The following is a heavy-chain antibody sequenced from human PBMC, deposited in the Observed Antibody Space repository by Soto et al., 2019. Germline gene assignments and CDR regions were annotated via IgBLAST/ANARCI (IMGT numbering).Heavy chain of an antibody. CDR2: ISGSGGST. V-gene: IGHV3-23*01. Sequence: PEGYQRLSCATSGFTFSSYAMSWVRQAPGKGLEWVSAISGSGGSTYYANSVKGRFTISPDNSNNTLYLQMNSLSAADTAVSYCAKALTYWSGCSYEWECEFCGKETWGTGPS. CDR3: AKALTYWSGCSYEWECEF. J-gene: IGHJ6*03. D-gene: IGHD2-15*01. CDR1: GFTFSSYA.